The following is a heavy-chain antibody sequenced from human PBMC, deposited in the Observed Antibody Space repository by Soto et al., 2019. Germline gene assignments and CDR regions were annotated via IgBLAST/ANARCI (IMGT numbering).Heavy chain of an antibody. J-gene: IGHJ4*02. D-gene: IGHD3-22*01. CDR1: GYSISSSNW. V-gene: IGHV4-28*01. CDR3: ARHDSREEMATRPAFDY. CDR2: IYYSGTT. Sequence: PSETLSLTCAVSGYSISSSNWWGWIRQPPGKGLEWIGYIYYSGTTYYNPSLKSRVTMSVDTSKNQFSLKLTSVTAADTAVYYCARHDSREEMATRPAFDYWGQGTLVTVSS.